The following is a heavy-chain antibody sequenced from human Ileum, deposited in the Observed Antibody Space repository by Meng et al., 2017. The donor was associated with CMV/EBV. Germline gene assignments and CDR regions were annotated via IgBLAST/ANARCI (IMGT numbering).Heavy chain of an antibody. V-gene: IGHV3-23*01. CDR3: AKGTSYFDF. Sequence: GGPLRLSCAASGFTFSSYAMSGVRQAPGKGLEWVSAISGSGGSTYYTDSVKGRLTISRDNSKNKLHLQMNSLRAEDTAVCYSAKGTSYFDFWGQGTLVTVSS. J-gene: IGHJ4*02. CDR1: GFTFSSYA. CDR2: ISGSGGST.